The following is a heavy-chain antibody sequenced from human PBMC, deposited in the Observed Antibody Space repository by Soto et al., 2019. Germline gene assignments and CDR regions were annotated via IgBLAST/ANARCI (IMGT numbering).Heavy chain of an antibody. Sequence: GGSLRLSCVAAGFTFSSHWMTWVRQAPGKGLEWVANIKEDGSDIYYADSVKGRFTISRDNAKKSLYLQMNSLRAEDTAVYYCGRDSGTFHIDYWGQGTLVTVSS. CDR1: GFTFSSHW. J-gene: IGHJ4*02. V-gene: IGHV3-7*04. CDR2: IKEDGSDI. CDR3: GRDSGTFHIDY. D-gene: IGHD1-26*01.